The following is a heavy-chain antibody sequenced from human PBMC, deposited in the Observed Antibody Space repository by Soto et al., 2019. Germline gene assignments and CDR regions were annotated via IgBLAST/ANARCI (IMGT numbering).Heavy chain of an antibody. CDR1: GFAFSHYG. CDR2: IWYDGSDK. V-gene: IGHV3-33*01. Sequence: QVQLVESGGGVVQPGRSLRLSCAASGFAFSHYGMHWVRQAPGKGLEWVAVIWYDGSDKDYADSVKGRFTISRDNSKNTLCLQMDSLRAEDTAVYYCASLKGDFIAWGQGTLVSVSS. J-gene: IGHJ4*02. D-gene: IGHD3-3*01. CDR3: ASLKGDFIA.